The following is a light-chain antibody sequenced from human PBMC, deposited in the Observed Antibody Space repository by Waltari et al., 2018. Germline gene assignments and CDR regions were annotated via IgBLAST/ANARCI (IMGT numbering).Light chain of an antibody. CDR3: QQYHSTPIT. Sequence: DIVMTQSPDPLAVSLGARATINCKSSQSVVYRSNHKNYLGWYQQKAGQPPKLLIYWASTRESGVPDRFSGSGSGTDFTLTISSLQAEDVAVYYCQQYHSTPITFGQGTRLEIK. J-gene: IGKJ5*01. CDR2: WAS. CDR1: QSVVYRSNHKNY. V-gene: IGKV4-1*01.